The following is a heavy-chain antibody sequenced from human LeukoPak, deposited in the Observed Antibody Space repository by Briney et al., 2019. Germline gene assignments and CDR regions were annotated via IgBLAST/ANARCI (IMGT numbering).Heavy chain of an antibody. V-gene: IGHV3-66*01. J-gene: IGHJ2*01. CDR1: GFTVSSNY. Sequence: GTSLRLSCAASGFTVSSNYMTWVRQAPGKGLEWVSVIFIGGSTYYADSVKGRFTISRDNSKNTLYLQMNSLRAEDTAVYYCARKNYYGSGSYYKEGPWYFDLWGRGTLVTVSS. CDR3: ARKNYYGSGSYYKEGPWYFDL. D-gene: IGHD3-10*01. CDR2: IFIGGST.